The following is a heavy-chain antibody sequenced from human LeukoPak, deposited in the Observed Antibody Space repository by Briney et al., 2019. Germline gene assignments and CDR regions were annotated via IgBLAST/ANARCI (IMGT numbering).Heavy chain of an antibody. V-gene: IGHV3-20*04. CDR3: ARDWSTWAAGNFFDY. CDR2: INWNGGST. D-gene: IGHD6-13*01. J-gene: IGHJ4*02. Sequence: GGSLRLSCAASGFTFDDYGMSWVRQAPGKGLEWVSGINWNGGSTGYADSVKGRFTISRDNAKNSLYLQMNSLRAEDTALYYCARDWSTWAAGNFFDYWGQGALVTVSS. CDR1: GFTFDDYG.